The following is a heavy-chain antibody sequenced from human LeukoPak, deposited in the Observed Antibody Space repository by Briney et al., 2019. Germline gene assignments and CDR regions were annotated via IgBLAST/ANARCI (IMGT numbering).Heavy chain of an antibody. J-gene: IGHJ4*02. V-gene: IGHV4-34*01. CDR3: ARVSGVGAYMCY. Sequence: SETLSLTCAVYGGSFSGYYWSWIRQPPGKGLEWIGEINHSGSTNYNPYLKSRVTISVDTSKNQFSLKLSSATAADTAVYYCARVSGVGAYMCYWGQGTLVTVSS. D-gene: IGHD1-26*01. CDR1: GGSFSGYY. CDR2: INHSGST.